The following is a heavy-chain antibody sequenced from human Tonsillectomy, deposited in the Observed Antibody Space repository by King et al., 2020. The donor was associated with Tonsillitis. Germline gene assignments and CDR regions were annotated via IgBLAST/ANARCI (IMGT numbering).Heavy chain of an antibody. CDR3: ARHEGYSSGWYLY. Sequence: VQLVESGAEVKKPGESLRISCKGSGYSFTSYWISWVRPMPGKGLEWMGRIGPSDSYTHYSPSFQGHVPISADKAISTAYLQWSSLKASDTAMYYCARHEGYSSGWYLYWGQGTLVSVSS. CDR2: IGPSDSYT. J-gene: IGHJ4*02. V-gene: IGHV5-10-1*03. CDR1: GYSFTSYW. D-gene: IGHD6-19*01.